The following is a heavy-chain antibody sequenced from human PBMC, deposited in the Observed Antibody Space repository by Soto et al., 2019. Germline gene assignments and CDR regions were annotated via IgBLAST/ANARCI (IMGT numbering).Heavy chain of an antibody. CDR2: ISAYNGNT. CDR3: ARVIGYYYRMDV. J-gene: IGHJ6*02. V-gene: IGHV1-18*01. Sequence: QVQLVQSGGEVKKPGASVKVSCKASGYTFTTYDLSWVRQAPGHGLEWMGWISAYNGNTNYAQNLQGRVTMTTDTSTSTAYMALRSLRSGDTAVYYCARVIGYYYRMDVWGQGTTVTVSS. CDR1: GYTFTTYD. D-gene: IGHD3-22*01.